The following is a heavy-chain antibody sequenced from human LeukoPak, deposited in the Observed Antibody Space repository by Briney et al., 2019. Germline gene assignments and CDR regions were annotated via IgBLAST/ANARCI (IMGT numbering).Heavy chain of an antibody. D-gene: IGHD1-1*01. Sequence: GGSLRLSCSASGFTFSTYGMHWVRQAPGKGLEWVAVIWYDGSNKYYADSVKGRFTISRDNSKNTLYLQMNSLRAEDTAVYYCAKEGTGIHFDYWGQGTLVTVSS. CDR1: GFTFSTYG. CDR3: AKEGTGIHFDY. J-gene: IGHJ4*02. V-gene: IGHV3-30*02. CDR2: IWYDGSNK.